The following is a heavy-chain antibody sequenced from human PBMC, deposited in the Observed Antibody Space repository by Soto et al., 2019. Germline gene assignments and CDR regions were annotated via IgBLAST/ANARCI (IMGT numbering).Heavy chain of an antibody. CDR1: AYTFTNFW. J-gene: IGHJ6*02. V-gene: IGHV5-51*01. CDR2: IYPGDSDT. CDR3: ARLQGSKRYYHGMDV. Sequence: GESVKISGQCSAYTFTNFWIGWVRQVPCKGLEWMGIIYPGDSDTRYSPSFQGQVTFSADKSISTAYVQWSSLKASDTAMYYCARLQGSKRYYHGMDVWGRGTTVT.